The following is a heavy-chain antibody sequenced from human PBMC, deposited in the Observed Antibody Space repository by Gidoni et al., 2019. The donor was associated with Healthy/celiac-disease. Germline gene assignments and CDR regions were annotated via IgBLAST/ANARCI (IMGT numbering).Heavy chain of an antibody. CDR1: GFTFSSYS. CDR3: ARVGDSSGLIDY. CDR2: ISSSSIYI. D-gene: IGHD3-22*01. Sequence: EVQLVESGGGLVKPGGYLRLSWAASGFTFSSYSMNWVRQAPGKGLEWVSSISSSSIYIYYAASVKGRFTISRDNAKNSLYLQMNSLRAEDTAVYYCARVGDSSGLIDYWGQGTLVTVSS. V-gene: IGHV3-21*01. J-gene: IGHJ4*02.